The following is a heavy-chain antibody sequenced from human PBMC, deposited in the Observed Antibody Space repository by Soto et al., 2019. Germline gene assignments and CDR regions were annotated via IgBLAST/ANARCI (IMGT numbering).Heavy chain of an antibody. CDR1: GFTFSSYA. V-gene: IGHV3-64*01. D-gene: IGHD3-10*01. CDR2: ISSNGGSI. J-gene: IGHJ4*02. CDR3: ARAPLWGTMVRGVTDAYDY. Sequence: EVQLVESGGGLVQPGGSLRLSCAASGFTFSSYAMHWVRQAPGKGLEYVSAISSNGGSIYYANSVKGRFTISRDNSKNTLYLQMGSLRAEDMAVYYCARAPLWGTMVRGVTDAYDYWGQGTLVTVSS.